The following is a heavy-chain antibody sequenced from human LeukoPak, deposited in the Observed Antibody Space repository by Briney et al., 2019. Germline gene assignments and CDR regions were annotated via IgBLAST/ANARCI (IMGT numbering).Heavy chain of an antibody. D-gene: IGHD2-15*01. CDR1: GFTFSCYA. J-gene: IGHJ4*02. CDR3: AKTKLGYCSGGSCYSRHYRHDY. V-gene: IGHV3-23*01. CDR2: ISASGGST. Sequence: GGSLRLSCATSGFTFSCYAISWVRQAPGKGLEWVSAISASGGSTYYADSVKGRFTISRDNSKNTLYLQMNSLRAEDTAVYYCAKTKLGYCSGGSCYSRHYRHDYWGQGTLVTVSS.